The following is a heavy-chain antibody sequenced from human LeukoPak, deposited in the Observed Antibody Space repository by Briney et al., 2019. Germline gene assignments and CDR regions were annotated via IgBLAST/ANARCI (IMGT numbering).Heavy chain of an antibody. CDR1: GFTFSNAW. CDR2: IKSKTDGGTT. D-gene: IGHD6-19*01. J-gene: IGHJ6*02. CDR3: TTTYSSGWYGGDYYYGMDV. V-gene: IGHV3-15*01. Sequence: GGSLRLSCAASGFTFSNAWMSWVRQAPGKGLEWVGRIKSKTDGGTTDYAAPVKGRFTISRDDSKNTLYLQMNSLKTEDTAVYYCTTTYSSGWYGGDYYYGMDVWSQGTTVTVSS.